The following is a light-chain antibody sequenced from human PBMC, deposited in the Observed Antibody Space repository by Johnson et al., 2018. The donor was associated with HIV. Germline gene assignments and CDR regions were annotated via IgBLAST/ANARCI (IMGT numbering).Light chain of an antibody. CDR1: SSNIGNNY. V-gene: IGLV1-51*01. CDR3: AAWDDSLNGV. Sequence: QSVLTQPPSVSAAPGQKVTISCSGSSSNIGNNYVSWYQQLPGTAPKLLIYDNNKRPLGIPDRFSGSKSGTSATLGITGLQAEDEADYYCAAWDDSLNGVLGTGTKVTVL. CDR2: DNN. J-gene: IGLJ1*01.